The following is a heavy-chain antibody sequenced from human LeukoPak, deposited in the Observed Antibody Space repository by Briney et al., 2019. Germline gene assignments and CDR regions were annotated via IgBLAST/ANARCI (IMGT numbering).Heavy chain of an antibody. V-gene: IGHV1-8*03. CDR3: AREDSSGWYSNWFDP. J-gene: IGHJ5*02. D-gene: IGHD6-19*01. CDR1: GYTFTSYD. CDR2: MNPNSGNT. Sequence: ASVKVSCKASGYTFTSYDINWVRQATGQGLEWMGWMNPNSGNTGYAQKFQGRVTITRNTSIGTAYMELSRLRSDDTAVYYCAREDSSGWYSNWFDPWGQGTLVTVSS.